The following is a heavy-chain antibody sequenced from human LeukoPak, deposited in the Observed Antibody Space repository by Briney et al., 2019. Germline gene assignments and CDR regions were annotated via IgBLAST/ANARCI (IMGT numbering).Heavy chain of an antibody. J-gene: IGHJ5*02. CDR3: ARGGDYRFDP. V-gene: IGHV4-59*01. CDR2: IDYSGST. CDR1: GASISSYY. Sequence: SETLSLTCTVSGASISSYYWSWIRQPPGKGLEWIGYIDYSGSTNYTPSLKSRVTISVDTSKNQFSLKLSSVTAADTALYYCARGGDYRFDPWGQGTLVTVSS. D-gene: IGHD2-21*02.